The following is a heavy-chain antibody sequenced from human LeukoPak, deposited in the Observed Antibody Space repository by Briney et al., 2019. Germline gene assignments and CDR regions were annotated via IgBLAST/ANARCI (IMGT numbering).Heavy chain of an antibody. Sequence: GGSLRLSCAASGFTFYDYAMHWVRHAPGKGLEWVSLISWDGGSTYYADSVKGRFTISRDNSKNSLYPQMNSLRAEDTALYYCAKDITAAAEGYYYYYGMDVWGQGTTVTVSS. CDR3: AKDITAAAEGYYYYYGMDV. CDR1: GFTFYDYA. V-gene: IGHV3-43D*03. D-gene: IGHD6-13*01. J-gene: IGHJ6*02. CDR2: ISWDGGST.